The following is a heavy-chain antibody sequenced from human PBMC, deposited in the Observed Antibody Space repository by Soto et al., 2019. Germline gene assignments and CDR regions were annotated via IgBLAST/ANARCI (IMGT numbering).Heavy chain of an antibody. D-gene: IGHD2-8*02. CDR2: INHSGST. Sequence: QVQLQQWGAGLLKPSETLSLTCAVYGGSFSGYYWTWIRQPPGTGLEWIGEINHSGSTNYNPSLKRRVTISVDTSKNQFSLKLTSVTAADTAVYCFARDKITGLFDYWGQGTLVTVSS. V-gene: IGHV4-34*01. CDR3: ARDKITGLFDY. J-gene: IGHJ4*02. CDR1: GGSFSGYY.